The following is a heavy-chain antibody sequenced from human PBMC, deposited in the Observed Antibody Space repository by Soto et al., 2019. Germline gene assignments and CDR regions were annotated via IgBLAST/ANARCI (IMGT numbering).Heavy chain of an antibody. D-gene: IGHD2-2*01. CDR2: ISGSGDST. CDR3: AKGRVTPTADFDY. V-gene: IGHV3-23*01. Sequence: GGSLRLSCAASGFTFSTYVLNWVRQAPGKGLEWVSAISGSGDSTYYADSVKGRFTISRDNSKNTLYLQMNSLRAEDTAIYYCAKGRVTPTADFDYWGQGTQVTVSS. CDR1: GFTFSTYV. J-gene: IGHJ4*02.